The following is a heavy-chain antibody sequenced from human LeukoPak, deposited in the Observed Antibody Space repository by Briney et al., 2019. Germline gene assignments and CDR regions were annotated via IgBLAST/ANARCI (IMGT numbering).Heavy chain of an antibody. CDR3: ARGLGYCTSTTCLLPFDY. V-gene: IGHV3-53*01. CDR2: IYSGGST. D-gene: IGHD2-2*01. J-gene: IGHJ4*02. Sequence: GGPLRLSCAASEFTFSTYAMTWVRQAPGKGLECVSVIYSGGSTYYADSVKGRFTVSRDNSKNTLYLQMNSLRAEDTAMYYCARGLGYCTSTTCLLPFDYWGQGTLVTVSS. CDR1: EFTFSTYA.